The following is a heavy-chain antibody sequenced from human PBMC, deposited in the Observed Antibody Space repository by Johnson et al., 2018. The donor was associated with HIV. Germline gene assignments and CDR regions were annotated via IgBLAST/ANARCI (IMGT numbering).Heavy chain of an antibody. D-gene: IGHD5-24*01. CDR3: AREMAWEDAFDI. CDR1: GFTFSSYW. V-gene: IGHV3-7*01. J-gene: IGHJ3*02. Sequence: VQLVESGGALVQPGGSLRLSCAASGFTFSSYWMNWVRQAPGKGLQWVANREQDGSEKYYVDAVKGRFTISRDNAKNSLSLQMTSLRAEDTAVYYCAREMAWEDAFDIWGQGTMVTVSS. CDR2: REQDGSEK.